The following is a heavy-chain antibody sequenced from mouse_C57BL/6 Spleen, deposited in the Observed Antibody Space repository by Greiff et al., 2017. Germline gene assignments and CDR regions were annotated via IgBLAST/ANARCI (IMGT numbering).Heavy chain of an antibody. D-gene: IGHD1-1*01. CDR3: ARSRYYYGGSGWYFEV. V-gene: IGHV1-52*01. J-gene: IGHJ1*03. CDR2: IDPSDSET. Sequence: VQLQQPGAELVRPGSSVKLSCKASGYTFTSYWMHWVKQRPIQGLEWIGNIDPSDSETHYNQKFKDKATLTVDKSSSTAYMQLSSLTSEDSAVYYCARSRYYYGGSGWYFEVWGTGTTVTVSS. CDR1: GYTFTSYW.